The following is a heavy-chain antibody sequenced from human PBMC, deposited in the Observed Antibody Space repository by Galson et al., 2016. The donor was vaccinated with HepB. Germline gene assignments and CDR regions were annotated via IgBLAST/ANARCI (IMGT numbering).Heavy chain of an antibody. V-gene: IGHV3-9*01. J-gene: IGHJ5*02. Sequence: SLRLSCAASGFNLDDYATHWVRQAPGKGLEWVSGISWRSGNIDYADSVKGRFTISRDNAKNSLYLQMTSLRPEDTALYYCARDQTAVSGTGSWFDPWGQGTLVAVSS. CDR3: ARDQTAVSGTGSWFDP. CDR2: ISWRSGNI. D-gene: IGHD6-13*01. CDR1: GFNLDDYA.